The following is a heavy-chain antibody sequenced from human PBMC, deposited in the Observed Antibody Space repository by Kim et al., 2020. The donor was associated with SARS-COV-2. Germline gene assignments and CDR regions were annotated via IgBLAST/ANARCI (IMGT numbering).Heavy chain of an antibody. Sequence: LNGRVTISVDTSKNPFSLKLSSVTAADTAVYYCARADYYDSSGYYSLDYWGQGTLVTVSS. J-gene: IGHJ4*02. V-gene: IGHV4-30-2*04. D-gene: IGHD3-22*01. CDR3: ARADYYDSSGYYSLDY.